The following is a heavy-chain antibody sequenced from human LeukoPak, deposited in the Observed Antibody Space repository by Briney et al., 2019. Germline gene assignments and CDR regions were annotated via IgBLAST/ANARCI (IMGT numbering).Heavy chain of an antibody. Sequence: GRSLRLSCAASGFTFSTYGVHWVRQAPGKGLEWVAVISYDGSSKYYADSVKGRFTISRDNSKNTLYLQMNSLRAEDTAVYYCAKLYYDILAGYYKGDVFDIWGQGTVVTVSS. CDR2: ISYDGSSK. CDR3: AKLYYDILAGYYKGDVFDI. D-gene: IGHD3-9*01. V-gene: IGHV3-30*18. CDR1: GFTFSTYG. J-gene: IGHJ3*02.